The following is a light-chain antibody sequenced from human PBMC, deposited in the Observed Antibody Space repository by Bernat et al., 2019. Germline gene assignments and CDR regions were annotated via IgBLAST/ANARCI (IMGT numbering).Light chain of an antibody. CDR2: KDS. Sequence: SYELTQPPSVSVSPGQTARITCSGDALPKQYAYWYQQKPGQAPVLVIYKDSERPSGLPERFSCSSSGTTVMLTISGVQADDEAIYDCQSADSSSTPNCVFGGGTKLTVL. J-gene: IGLJ3*02. V-gene: IGLV3-25*03. CDR1: ALPKQY. CDR3: QSADSSSTPNCV.